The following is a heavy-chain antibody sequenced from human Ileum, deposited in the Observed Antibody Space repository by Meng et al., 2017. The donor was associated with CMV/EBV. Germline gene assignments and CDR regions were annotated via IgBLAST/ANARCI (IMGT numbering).Heavy chain of an antibody. D-gene: IGHD6-19*01. J-gene: IGHJ4*02. Sequence: EVQLLESGGGLRQPGGSLRLSCTASGFTFSGYAMGWVRQAPGKGLEWLSTVNDNGAVTFYADSVKGRFIISRDNSKNTLYLQVNSLRAEDTAIYYCAKDSGMSGWYFDYWGQGTLVTVSS. CDR3: AKDSGMSGWYFDY. CDR1: GFTFSGYA. CDR2: VNDNGAVT. V-gene: IGHV3-23*01.